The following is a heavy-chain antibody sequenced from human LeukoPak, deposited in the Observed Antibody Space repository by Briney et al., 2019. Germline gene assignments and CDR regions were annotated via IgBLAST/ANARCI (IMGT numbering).Heavy chain of an antibody. Sequence: AASLKVSCKASGYTFTGSYIHWIRQAPGQGLEWMGWINPNRGATKYAQKFRGRVTVTRDTSTSTAYMELSGLRADDAAVYYCARVAYCTKGVCINFDLWGQGTLVSVSS. J-gene: IGHJ4*02. CDR1: GYTFTGSY. V-gene: IGHV1-2*02. CDR2: INPNRGAT. D-gene: IGHD2-8*01. CDR3: ARVAYCTKGVCINFDL.